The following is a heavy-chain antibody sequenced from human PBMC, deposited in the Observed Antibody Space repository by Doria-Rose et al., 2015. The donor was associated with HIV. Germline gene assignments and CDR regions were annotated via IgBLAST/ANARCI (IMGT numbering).Heavy chain of an antibody. V-gene: IGHV2-26*01. J-gene: IGHJ4*02. CDR1: GVSLSSPGMG. CDR3: ARIKSSXWYHKYYFDF. CDR2: IFSYDER. D-gene: IGHD6-13*01. Sequence: QITLKESGPVLVKPTETLTLTCTVSGVSLSSPGMGVSWIRQPPGKALEWLANIFSYDERSYKTSLKSRLTISRGTTKSQVVLTMTDMDPVDTATYYCARIKSSXWYHKYYFDFWGQGTLVIVSA.